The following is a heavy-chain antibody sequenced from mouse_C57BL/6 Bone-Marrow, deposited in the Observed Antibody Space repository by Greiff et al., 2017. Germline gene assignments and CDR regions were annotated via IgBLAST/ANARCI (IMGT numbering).Heavy chain of an antibody. CDR2: IWGDGST. CDR3: AEQENYVFAF. CDR1: GFSLTSYC. J-gene: IGHJ3*01. D-gene: IGHD1-1*01. Sequence: VKLKESGPGLVAPSQSLSITCTVSGFSLTSYCVSWVRQPPGKGLEWLGVIWGDGSTNYHSALISRLSISKDNSTSQVFLKLNSLHTDDTATYYSAEQENYVFAFCGQGARITVSA. V-gene: IGHV2-3*01.